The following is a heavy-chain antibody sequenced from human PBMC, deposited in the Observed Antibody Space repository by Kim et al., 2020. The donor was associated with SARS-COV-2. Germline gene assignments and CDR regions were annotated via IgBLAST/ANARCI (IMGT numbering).Heavy chain of an antibody. CDR1: GFTFSSYD. CDR3: ARERHGESPNSYGADYF. V-gene: IGHV3-33*01. Sequence: GGSLRLSCAASGFTFSSYDMNWVRQAPGKGLEWVAFIWYVGSNKYYADSVKGRFTISRDNSKNTLYLQMNSLRVEDTAVYYCARERHGESPNSYGADYF. D-gene: IGHD4-17*01. J-gene: IGHJ4*01. CDR2: IWYVGSNK.